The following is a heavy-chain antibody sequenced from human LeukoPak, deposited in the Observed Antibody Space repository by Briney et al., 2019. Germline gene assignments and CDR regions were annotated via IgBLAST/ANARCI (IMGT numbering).Heavy chain of an antibody. CDR3: AKAATVTTNFRFDH. Sequence: PGGSLRLSCAASGFTFSSYTMGWFRQAPGKGLEGVSAISGSGSSIYYADSVKGRFTISRDNSKTTLYLQTNRLRAEDTAVYYCAKAATVTTNFRFDHWGQGTLVTVSS. D-gene: IGHD4-17*01. CDR2: ISGSGSSI. J-gene: IGHJ5*02. V-gene: IGHV3-23*01. CDR1: GFTFSSYT.